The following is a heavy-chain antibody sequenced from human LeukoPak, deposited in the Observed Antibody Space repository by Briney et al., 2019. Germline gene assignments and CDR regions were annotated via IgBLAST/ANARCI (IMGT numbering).Heavy chain of an antibody. Sequence: PGGSLRLSCAASGLTFDDYAMQWVRQAPGKGLEWVSGINWNSSITNYADSVKGRFTISRDNAKNSLSLEMNSLRADDTALYYCVRGRAAPLFHWGQGTLVTVSS. V-gene: IGHV3-20*04. CDR1: GLTFDDYA. CDR3: VRGRAAPLFH. J-gene: IGHJ4*02. D-gene: IGHD6-13*01. CDR2: INWNSSIT.